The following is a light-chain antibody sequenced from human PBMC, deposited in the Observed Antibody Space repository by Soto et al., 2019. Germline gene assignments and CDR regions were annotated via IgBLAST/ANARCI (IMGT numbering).Light chain of an antibody. CDR3: QACESSTGNVV. J-gene: IGLJ2*01. V-gene: IGLV3-1*01. CDR2: QDS. Sequence: SYELTQPPSVSVSPGQTASITCSGDKSGDKYACWYQQKPGQSPVLVIYQDSKRPSGIPERVSGSNSGNTATLTISGTQAMDEAESYCQACESSTGNVVFGGGTKLTVL. CDR1: KSGDKY.